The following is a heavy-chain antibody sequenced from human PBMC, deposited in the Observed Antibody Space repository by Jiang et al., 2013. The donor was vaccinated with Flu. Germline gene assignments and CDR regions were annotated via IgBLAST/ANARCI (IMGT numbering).Heavy chain of an antibody. CDR2: IIPILVQ. Sequence: ISWVRQAPGQGLEWMGGIIPILVQQTTHRSSRAESRLPADESTSTAYMELSSLRSEDTAVYYCARDRSRELLYFDYWGQGTLVTVSS. J-gene: IGHJ4*02. CDR3: ARDRSRELLYFDY. D-gene: IGHD1-26*01. V-gene: IGHV1-69*01.